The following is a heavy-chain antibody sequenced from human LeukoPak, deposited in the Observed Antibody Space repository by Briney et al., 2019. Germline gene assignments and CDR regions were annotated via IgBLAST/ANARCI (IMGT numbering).Heavy chain of an antibody. D-gene: IGHD3-22*01. CDR2: IIPIFGTA. CDR1: GGTFSSYA. V-gene: IGHV1-69*01. CDR3: AGTISSGYYYGMDV. J-gene: IGHJ6*02. Sequence: SVTVSCTASGGTFSSYAISWVRQAPGQGLEWMGGIIPIFGTANYAQKFQGRVTITADESTSTAYMELSSLRSEDTAVYYCAGTISSGYYYGMDVWGQGTTVTVSS.